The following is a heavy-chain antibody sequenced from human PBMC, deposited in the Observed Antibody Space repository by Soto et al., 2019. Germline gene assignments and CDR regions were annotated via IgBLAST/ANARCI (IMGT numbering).Heavy chain of an antibody. Sequence: GASVKVSCKASGYTFTSYGISWVRQAPGQGLEWMGWISVYNGNTNYAQKLQGRVTMTTDTSTSTAYMELRSLRSDDTAVYYCVRDRIFGNFLDYWGQGTLVTVSS. CDR2: ISVYNGNT. D-gene: IGHD3-3*01. V-gene: IGHV1-18*04. CDR1: GYTFTSYG. CDR3: VRDRIFGNFLDY. J-gene: IGHJ4*02.